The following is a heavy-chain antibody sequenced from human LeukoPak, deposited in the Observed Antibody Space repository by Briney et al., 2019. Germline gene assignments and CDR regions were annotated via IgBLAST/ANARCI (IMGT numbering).Heavy chain of an antibody. V-gene: IGHV4-31*03. Sequence: SETLSLTCTVSGGSISSGGYYWSWIRQHPGKGLEWIGYIYYSGSTYYNPSLKSRVTISVDTSKNQFSLKLSSVTAADTAVYYCARARSSSGYLFDYWGQGTLVTVSS. CDR3: ARARSSSGYLFDY. D-gene: IGHD3-22*01. CDR2: IYYSGST. J-gene: IGHJ4*02. CDR1: GGSISSGGYY.